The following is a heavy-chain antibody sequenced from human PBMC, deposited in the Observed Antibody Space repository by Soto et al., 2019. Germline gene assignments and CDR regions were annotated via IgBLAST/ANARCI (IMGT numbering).Heavy chain of an antibody. CDR2: ISGTTT. J-gene: IGHJ4*02. D-gene: IGHD1-1*01. CDR1: GFTFRSYE. CDR3: ARNWDGYFDV. V-gene: IGHV3-48*03. Sequence: PGGSLRLSCAASGFTFRSYEMNWVRQVPGKGLEWVAYISGTTTFYADSVKGRFTISRDNAKNSLYLQMDSLRAGDTAVYYCARNWDGYFDVWGQGTLVTVSS.